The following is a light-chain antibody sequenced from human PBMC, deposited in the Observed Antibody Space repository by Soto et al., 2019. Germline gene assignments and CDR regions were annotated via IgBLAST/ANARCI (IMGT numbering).Light chain of an antibody. J-gene: IGLJ1*01. Sequence: QLVLTQAPSVSGAPGQRVTISCTGSSSNIGAGYDVHWYQQLPGTAPKLLIYGNSNRPSGVPDRFSGSKSGTSASLAITGLQAEDEADYYCQSYDSSLSGFYVFGTGTKVTVL. V-gene: IGLV1-40*01. CDR1: SSNIGAGYD. CDR2: GNS. CDR3: QSYDSSLSGFYV.